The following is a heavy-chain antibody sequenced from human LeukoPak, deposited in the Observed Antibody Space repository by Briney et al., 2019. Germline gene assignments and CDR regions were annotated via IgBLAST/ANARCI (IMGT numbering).Heavy chain of an antibody. CDR3: ARTRYYYNSRSYGAPYYFDY. J-gene: IGHJ4*02. CDR2: IYYSGST. CDR1: GGSISSNSYY. D-gene: IGHD3-10*01. V-gene: IGHV4-39*01. Sequence: SETLSLTCAVSGGSISSNSYYWGWLRQPPGQGLEWIVSIYYSGSTYYNPSLKSRVTISVDTSKNQYSLKLSSVTAADTAVYYCARTRYYYNSRSYGAPYYFDYWGQGTLVTVSS.